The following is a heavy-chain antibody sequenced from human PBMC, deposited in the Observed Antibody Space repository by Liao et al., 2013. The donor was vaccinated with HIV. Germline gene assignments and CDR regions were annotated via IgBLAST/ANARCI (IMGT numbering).Heavy chain of an antibody. Sequence: QVQLQESGPGLVKPSETLSLTCTVSGGSISSYYWSWIRQPAGKGLEWIGYIYYTGSTYNNPSLTSRVSISVDTSKNQFSLKLSSVTAADTAVYYCARDKGDLWSGYKDAFDIWGQGTMVTVSS. CDR2: IYYTGST. V-gene: IGHV4-59*06. CDR3: ARDKGDLWSGYKDAFDI. D-gene: IGHD3-3*01. J-gene: IGHJ3*02. CDR1: GGSISSYY.